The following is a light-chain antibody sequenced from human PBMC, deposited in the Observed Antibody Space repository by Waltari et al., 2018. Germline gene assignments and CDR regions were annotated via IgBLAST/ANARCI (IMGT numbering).Light chain of an antibody. CDR1: ESISSW. J-gene: IGKJ1*01. V-gene: IGKV1-5*03. Sequence: DIQMTQSPSTLSASVGDRVTTTCRASESISSWLAWYQQKPGKAPKLLISKASSLESGVPSRFSGSGSGTEFTLTISSLQPDDFATYYCQQYSSYFPTFGQGTKVEIK. CDR3: QQYSSYFPT. CDR2: KAS.